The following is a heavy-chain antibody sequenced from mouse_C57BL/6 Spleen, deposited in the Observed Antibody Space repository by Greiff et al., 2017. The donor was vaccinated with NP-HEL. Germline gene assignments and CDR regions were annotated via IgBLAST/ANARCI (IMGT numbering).Heavy chain of an antibody. J-gene: IGHJ3*01. Sequence: EVHLVESGGGLVQPGGSLSLSCAASGFTFTDYYMSWVRQPPGKALEWLGFIRNKANGYTTEYSASVKGRFTISRDNSQSILYLQMNALRAEDSATYYCARSSYGNLAWFAYWGQGTLVTVSA. CDR2: IRNKANGYTT. D-gene: IGHD2-10*01. CDR1: GFTFTDYY. CDR3: ARSSYGNLAWFAY. V-gene: IGHV7-3*01.